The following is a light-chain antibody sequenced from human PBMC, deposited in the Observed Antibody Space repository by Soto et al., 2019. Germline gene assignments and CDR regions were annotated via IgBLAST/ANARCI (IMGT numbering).Light chain of an antibody. CDR1: SSNIGAGYN. V-gene: IGLV1-40*01. J-gene: IGLJ1*01. CDR2: GNT. CDR3: QSYDSSLRIYV. Sequence: QSVLTQPPSVSGAPGQRVTISCTGSSSNIGAGYNVYWYQQLPGTAPKLLIYGNTNRPSGVPDRFSGSKSGTSASLAITGLQAEDEADYYCQSYDSSLRIYVFGTGTQLTVL.